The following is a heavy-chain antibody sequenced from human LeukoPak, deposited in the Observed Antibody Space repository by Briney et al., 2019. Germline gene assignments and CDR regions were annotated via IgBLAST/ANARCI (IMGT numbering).Heavy chain of an antibody. CDR2: ISGSAGST. V-gene: IGHV3-23*01. D-gene: IGHD2-15*01. CDR3: AKAGGYCSGASCYSDFDS. Sequence: GGSLRLSCAASGFTFSSYAMSWVRQAPGKGLEWVSTISGSAGSTYYADSVKGRFTISRDNSKDTLCLQMITLRAEDTAVYYCAKAGGYCSGASCYSDFDSWGQGTLVTVSS. J-gene: IGHJ4*02. CDR1: GFTFSSYA.